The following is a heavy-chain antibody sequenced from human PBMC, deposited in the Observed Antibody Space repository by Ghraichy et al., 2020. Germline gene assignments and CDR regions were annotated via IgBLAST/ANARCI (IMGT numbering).Heavy chain of an antibody. CDR2: INPNSGGT. D-gene: IGHD6-6*01. V-gene: IGHV1-2*02. Sequence: ASVKVSCKASGYTFTGYYMHWVRQAPGQGLEWMGWINPNSGGTNYAQKFQGRVTMTRDTSISTAYMELSRLRSDDTAVYYCARDRARAARPESVYYYYYGMDVWGQGTTVTVSS. J-gene: IGHJ6*02. CDR3: ARDRARAARPESVYYYYYGMDV. CDR1: GYTFTGYY.